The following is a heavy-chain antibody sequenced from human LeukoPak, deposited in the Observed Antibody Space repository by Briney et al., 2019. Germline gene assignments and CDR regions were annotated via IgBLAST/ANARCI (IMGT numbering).Heavy chain of an antibody. CDR3: AREGVNSVYHPFDY. Sequence: ASVKVSCKASGYTFTGYYIHWVRQTPGQGLEWMGRISPSSGGTNYAQKFQGRVTMTRDTSISTAYMELRRLGSDDTAVYYCAREGVNSVYHPFDYWGQGTLITVSS. CDR1: GYTFTGYY. D-gene: IGHD5/OR15-5a*01. J-gene: IGHJ4*02. CDR2: ISPSSGGT. V-gene: IGHV1-2*06.